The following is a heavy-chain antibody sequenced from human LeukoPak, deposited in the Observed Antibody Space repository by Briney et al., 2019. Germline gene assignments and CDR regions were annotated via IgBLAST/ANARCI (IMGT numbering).Heavy chain of an antibody. CDR3: ARNGRSGYSFDY. J-gene: IGHJ4*02. D-gene: IGHD3-3*01. CDR1: GGSISSGGYP. V-gene: IGHV4-30-2*01. CDR2: IYHSGST. Sequence: SETLSLTCAVSGGSISSGGYPWSWIRQPPGKGLEWIGYIYHSGSTYYNPSLKSRVTISVDRSKNQFSLKLSSVTAADTAVYYCARNGRSGYSFDYWGQGTLVTVSS.